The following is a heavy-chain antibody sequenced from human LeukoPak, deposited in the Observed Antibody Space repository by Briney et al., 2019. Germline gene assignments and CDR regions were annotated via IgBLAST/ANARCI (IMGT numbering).Heavy chain of an antibody. J-gene: IGHJ4*02. D-gene: IGHD5-12*01. CDR3: LRDGGSGCDY. V-gene: IGHV3-33*01. CDR2: IWYDGSKT. Sequence: GGPLRLSCAASGFTFSAYGMHWVRQAPGKGLEWVAVIWYDGSKTYYGDSVKGRFTISKDDSKNTLYLQMNGLRVDDTAIYYCLRDGGSGCDYWGQGTLVTVSS. CDR1: GFTFSAYG.